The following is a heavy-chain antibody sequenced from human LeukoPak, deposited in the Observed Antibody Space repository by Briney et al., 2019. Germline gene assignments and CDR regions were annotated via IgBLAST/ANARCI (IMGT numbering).Heavy chain of an antibody. D-gene: IGHD1-26*01. V-gene: IGHV3-33*08. CDR2: IWYDGSNK. CDR1: GFTFSSYW. J-gene: IGHJ4*02. CDR3: ARDLNSGSSEHYFDY. Sequence: GGSLRLSCAASGFTFSSYWMHWVRQAPGKGLEWVAVIWYDGSNKYYADSVKGRFTISRDNSKNTLYLQMNSLRAEDTAVYYCARDLNSGSSEHYFDYWGQGTLVTVSS.